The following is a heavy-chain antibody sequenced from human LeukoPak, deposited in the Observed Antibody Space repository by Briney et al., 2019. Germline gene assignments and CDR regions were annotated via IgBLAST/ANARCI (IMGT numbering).Heavy chain of an antibody. Sequence: SETLSLTCTVSGGSISSYYWSWIRQPAGKGLEWIGSIYYSGSTYYNPSLKSRVTISVDTSKNQFSLKLSSVTAADTAVYYCARHLDYYGSGSYPAFFDYWGQGTLVTVSS. D-gene: IGHD3-10*01. CDR3: ARHLDYYGSGSYPAFFDY. J-gene: IGHJ4*02. CDR2: IYYSGST. V-gene: IGHV4-59*05. CDR1: GGSISSYY.